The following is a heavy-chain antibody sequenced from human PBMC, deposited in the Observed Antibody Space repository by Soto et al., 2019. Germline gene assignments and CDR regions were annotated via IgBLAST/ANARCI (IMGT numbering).Heavy chain of an antibody. D-gene: IGHD3-22*01. CDR1: GFSLETSGMG. CDR3: AHSHYHYDNSGHYSERYFGL. V-gene: IGHV2-5*02. CDR2: IYWDDDK. Sequence: QITLKESGPTLVKPTQTLTLTCAFSGFSLETSGMGMSWIRQAPGKALVWLALIYWDDDKRYSPSLKNRLTFTNDTSKKRLVVSWSNCDPGYTATYYCAHSHYHYDNSGHYSERYFGLWCRGTMVNVS. J-gene: IGHJ2*01.